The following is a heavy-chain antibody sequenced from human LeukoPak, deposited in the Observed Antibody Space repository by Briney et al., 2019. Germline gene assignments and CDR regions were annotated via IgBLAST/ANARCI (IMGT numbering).Heavy chain of an antibody. CDR1: GYTFTSYG. J-gene: IGHJ4*02. CDR2: INPSGGST. V-gene: IGHV1-46*01. Sequence: GASVKVSCKASGYTFTSYGISWVRQAPGQGLEWMGIINPSGGSTSYAQKFQGRVTMTRDTSTSTVYMDLSGLRSEDTAVYYCARGGGSGSWYFDYWGQGTLVTVSS. CDR3: ARGGGSGSWYFDY. D-gene: IGHD1-26*01.